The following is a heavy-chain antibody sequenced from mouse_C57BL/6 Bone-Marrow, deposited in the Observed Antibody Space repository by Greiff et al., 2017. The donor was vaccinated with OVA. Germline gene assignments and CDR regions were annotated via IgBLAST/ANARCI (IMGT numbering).Heavy chain of an antibody. CDR3: ARRGWGDGDY. J-gene: IGHJ2*01. CDR2: IYPRSGNT. CDR1: GYTFTSYG. V-gene: IGHV1-81*01. D-gene: IGHD2-13*01. Sequence: VQLQQSGAELARPGASVKLSCKASGYTFTSYGISWVKQRTGQGLEWIGEIYPRSGNTYYTEKFKGKATLTADKSSSTAYMELRSLTSEDSAVYFCARRGWGDGDYWGQGTTLTVSS.